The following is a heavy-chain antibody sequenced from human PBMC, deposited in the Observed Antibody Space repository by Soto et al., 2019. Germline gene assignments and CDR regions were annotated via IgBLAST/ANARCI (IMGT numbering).Heavy chain of an antibody. CDR2: ISPYNGNT. Sequence: GASVKVSCKASGYSFTNYYMHWVRQAPGQGLEWMGWISPYNGNTNYAQKLQGRVTMTTDTSTSTAYMELRSLRSDDTAVYYCARAVDYYDSGGYYPHKYSQHWGQGTLVPVSS. J-gene: IGHJ1*01. CDR1: GYSFTNYY. V-gene: IGHV1-18*04. D-gene: IGHD3-22*01. CDR3: ARAVDYYDSGGYYPHKYSQH.